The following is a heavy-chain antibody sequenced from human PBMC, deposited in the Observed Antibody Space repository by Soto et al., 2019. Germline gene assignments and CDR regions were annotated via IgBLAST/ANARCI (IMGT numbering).Heavy chain of an antibody. V-gene: IGHV3-30*04. J-gene: IGHJ4*02. CDR3: ARGRGDFDKSYFDA. Sequence: GGSLRLSCTGSGFPFTAYALHWVRHGPVKGLEWVASISSDGKNRNFADSVKGPFTLSREHATNSLFLHMKSLRDEDAALYLFARGRGDFDKSYFDAWGQGGRVTVYS. CDR2: ISSDGKNR. D-gene: IGHD2-21*02. CDR1: GFPFTAYA.